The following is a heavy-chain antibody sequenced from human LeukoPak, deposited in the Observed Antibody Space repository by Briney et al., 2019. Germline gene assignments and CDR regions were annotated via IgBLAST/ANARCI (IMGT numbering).Heavy chain of an antibody. CDR3: AGTKHGGY. V-gene: IGHV4-59*01. D-gene: IGHD3-10*01. J-gene: IGHJ4*02. CDR2: IDHSGNS. Sequence: PSETLSLTCTVSGASISSYYWSWIRQPPGKGLEWIGYIDHSGNSNCDPSLKSRVTISVDTSNNQFSLKLNSVTAADTAMYYCAGTKHGGYWGQGALVTVSS. CDR1: GASISSYY.